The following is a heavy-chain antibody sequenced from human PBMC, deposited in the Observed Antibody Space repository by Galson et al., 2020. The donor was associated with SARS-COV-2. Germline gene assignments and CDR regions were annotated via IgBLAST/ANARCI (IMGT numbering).Heavy chain of an antibody. CDR3: SRSHDSSGNAFDI. D-gene: IGHD3-22*01. CDR1: GASISSGSYY. Sequence: SETLSLTCTVSGASISSGSYYWSWIRQPAGKGLEWIGRIHTTGSTNYNPTLKSRVTISVDTSRNQFSLSLSSVTAADTAVYYCSRSHDSSGNAFDIWGQGTMVTVS. CDR2: IHTTGST. V-gene: IGHV4-61*02. J-gene: IGHJ3*02.